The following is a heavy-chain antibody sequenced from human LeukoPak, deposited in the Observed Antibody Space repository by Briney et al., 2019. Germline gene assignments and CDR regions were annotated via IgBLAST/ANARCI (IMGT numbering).Heavy chain of an antibody. CDR3: ARAMQGTYYDILTGYKNTYNWFDP. CDR2: INHSGST. J-gene: IGHJ5*02. D-gene: IGHD3-9*01. V-gene: IGHV4-34*01. CDR1: GRSFSGYY. Sequence: PSETLSLTCAVYGRSFSGYYWSWIRQPPGKGLEWIGEINHSGSTNYNPSLKSRVTISVDTSKNQFSLKLSSVTAADTAVYYCARAMQGTYYDILTGYKNTYNWFDPWGQGTLVTVSS.